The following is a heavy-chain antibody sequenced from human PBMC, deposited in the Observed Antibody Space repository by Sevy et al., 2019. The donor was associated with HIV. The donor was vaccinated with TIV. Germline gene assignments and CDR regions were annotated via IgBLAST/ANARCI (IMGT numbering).Heavy chain of an antibody. V-gene: IGHV3-7*01. CDR2: IKQDGSQK. J-gene: IGHJ4*02. D-gene: IGHD3-16*01. CDR1: GFTFSDYW. Sequence: GGSLRLSCAASGFTFSDYWMSWVRQAPEKGLEWVANIKQDGSQKYYVDSVKGRFIMSRDNATNSQYLEMNSLRAEDTAVYYCARLKLHYGPYYFDLWGQGTLVTVSS. CDR3: ARLKLHYGPYYFDL.